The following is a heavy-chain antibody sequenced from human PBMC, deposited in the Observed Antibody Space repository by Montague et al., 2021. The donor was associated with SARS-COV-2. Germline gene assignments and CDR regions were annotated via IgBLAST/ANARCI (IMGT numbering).Heavy chain of an antibody. CDR1: GGSFSNYY. V-gene: IGHV4-59*01. CDR2: IYYSGST. D-gene: IGHD3-10*01. CDR3: ARGGCYYNYGLDV. J-gene: IGHJ6*02. Sequence: SETLSLTCTVSGGSFSNYYWSWIRQPPGRGLEWIGYIYYSGSTDYSPSLKSRVTISLDTSKNQFSLKVTSVTAADTAVYYCARGGCYYNYGLDVWGPGTTVTVSS.